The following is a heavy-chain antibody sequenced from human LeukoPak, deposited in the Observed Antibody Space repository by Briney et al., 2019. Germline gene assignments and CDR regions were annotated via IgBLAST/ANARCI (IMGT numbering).Heavy chain of an antibody. CDR3: ARGPGYRRITMYYYYYMDV. D-gene: IGHD3-3*01. CDR1: GYTFTSYD. Sequence: ASVKVSCKASGYTFTSYDINWVRQATGQGLEWMGWMNPNSGNTGYAQKFQGRVTITRNTSISTAYMELSSLRSEDTAVYYCARGPGYRRITMYYYYYMDVWGKGTTVTISS. CDR2: MNPNSGNT. J-gene: IGHJ6*03. V-gene: IGHV1-8*03.